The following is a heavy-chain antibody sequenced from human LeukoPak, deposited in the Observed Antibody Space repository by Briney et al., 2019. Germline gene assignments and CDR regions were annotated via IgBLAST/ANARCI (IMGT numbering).Heavy chain of an antibody. V-gene: IGHV4-34*01. CDR1: GGSFSGYY. CDR2: INHSGST. J-gene: IGHJ4*02. D-gene: IGHD6-13*01. Sequence: PSETLSLTCAVYGGSFSGYYWSWIRQPPGKGLEWIGEINHSGSTNYNPSLKSRVTISVDTSKNQFSLKLSSVTAVDTAVYYCARNKGSSWIDYWGQGTLVTVSS. CDR3: ARNKGSSWIDY.